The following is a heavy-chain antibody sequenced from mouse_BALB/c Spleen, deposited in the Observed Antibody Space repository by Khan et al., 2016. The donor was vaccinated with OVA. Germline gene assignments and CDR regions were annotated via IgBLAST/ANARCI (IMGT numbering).Heavy chain of an antibody. CDR1: GYAFTDYL. D-gene: IGHD3-2*02. Sequence: QVQLQQPGAELVRPGTSVKVSCKASGYAFTDYLIEWLKQRPGQGLEWIGVINPGSGDITYNEKFKDKATLTADKSSSTAYMQLTSLPSDDSAVYFCSRSGYGFGAYWGPGTLVTVSA. V-gene: IGHV1-54*03. J-gene: IGHJ3*01. CDR2: INPGSGDI. CDR3: SRSGYGFGAY.